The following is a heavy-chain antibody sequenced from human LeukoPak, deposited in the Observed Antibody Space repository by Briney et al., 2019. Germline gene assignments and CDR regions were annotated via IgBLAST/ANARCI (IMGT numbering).Heavy chain of an antibody. V-gene: IGHV4-34*01. J-gene: IGHJ4*02. CDR3: ASGYSGYNRIFDY. CDR1: GGSFSGYY. CDR2: INHSGST. Sequence: SETLSLTCAVYGGSFSGYYWSWIRQPPGKGLEWIGEINHSGSTNYNPSLKSRVTISVDTSKNQFSLKLGSVTAADTAVYYCASGYSGYNRIFDYWGQGTLVTVSS. D-gene: IGHD5-12*01.